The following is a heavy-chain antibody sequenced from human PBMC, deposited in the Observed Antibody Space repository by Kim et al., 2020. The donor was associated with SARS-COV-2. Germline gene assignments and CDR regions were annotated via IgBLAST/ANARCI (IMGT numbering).Heavy chain of an antibody. CDR1: GFTFSSYS. J-gene: IGHJ5*02. V-gene: IGHV3-21*01. Sequence: GGSLRLSCAASGFTFSSYSMNWVRQAPGKGLEWVSSISSSSSYIYYADSVKGRFTISRDNAKNSLYLQMNSLRAEDTAVYYCAKWDPIVPPTGFDPWGQGTLVTVSS. CDR3: AKWDPIVPPTGFDP. D-gene: IGHD1-1*01. CDR2: ISSSSSYI.